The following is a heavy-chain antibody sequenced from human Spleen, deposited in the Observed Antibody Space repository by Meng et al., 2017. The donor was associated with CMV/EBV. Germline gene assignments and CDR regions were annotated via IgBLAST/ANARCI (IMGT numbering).Heavy chain of an antibody. Sequence: GESLKISCAASGFTVSSNYMSWVRQAPGKGLEWVSVIYSGGSTYYADSVKGRFTISRDNSKNTLYLQMNSLRAEDTAVYYCARDIAVAGSKKDYWGQGTLVTVSS. V-gene: IGHV3-53*01. CDR3: ARDIAVAGSKKDY. CDR2: IYSGGST. J-gene: IGHJ4*02. D-gene: IGHD6-19*01. CDR1: GFTVSSNY.